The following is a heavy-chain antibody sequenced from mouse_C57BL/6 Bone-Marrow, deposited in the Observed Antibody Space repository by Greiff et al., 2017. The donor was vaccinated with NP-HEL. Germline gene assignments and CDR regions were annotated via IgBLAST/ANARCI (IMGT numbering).Heavy chain of an antibody. V-gene: IGHV1-19*01. CDR2: INPYNGGT. CDR3: ARGYPTLYYAMDY. J-gene: IGHJ4*01. Sequence: EVKLQESGPVLVKPGASVKMSCKASGYTFTDYYMNWVKQSHGKSLEWIGVINPYNGGTSYNQKFKGKATLTVDKSSSTAYMELNSLTSEDSAVYYCARGYPTLYYAMDYWGQGTSVTVSS. CDR1: GYTFTDYY. D-gene: IGHD2-2*01.